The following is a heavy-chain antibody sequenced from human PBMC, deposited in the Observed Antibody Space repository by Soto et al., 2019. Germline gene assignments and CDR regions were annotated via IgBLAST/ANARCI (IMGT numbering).Heavy chain of an antibody. CDR3: AHPTVFNSGTCHDH. J-gene: IGHJ5*02. D-gene: IGHD1-26*01. Sequence: SVKVSCKASGGTFSTLAIRWVRQAPGQGLEWLGGIIPIFGTVNYAQKFRGRVTITADKSTTTAYMELSSLRPEDTAVYYCAHPTVFNSGTCHDHWGQGNEVTASS. CDR2: IIPIFGTV. V-gene: IGHV1-69*06. CDR1: GGTFSTLA.